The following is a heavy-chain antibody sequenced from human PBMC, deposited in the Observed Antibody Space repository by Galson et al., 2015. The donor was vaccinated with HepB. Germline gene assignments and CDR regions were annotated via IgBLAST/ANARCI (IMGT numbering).Heavy chain of an antibody. D-gene: IGHD5-18*01. J-gene: IGHJ4*02. CDR1: GYTFTSYY. V-gene: IGHV1-46*01. CDR3: ARDGERLGDTAMAASH. CDR2: INPSGGST. Sequence: SVKVSCKASGYTFTSYYMHWVRQAPGQGLEWMGIINPSGGSTSYAQKFQGRVTMTRDTSTSTVYMELSSLRSEDTAVYYCARDGERLGDTAMAASHWGQGTLVTVSS.